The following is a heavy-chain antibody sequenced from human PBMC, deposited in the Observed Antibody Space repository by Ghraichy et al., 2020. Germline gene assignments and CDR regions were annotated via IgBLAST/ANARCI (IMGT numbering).Heavy chain of an antibody. CDR2: IGTPSET. J-gene: IGHJ4*02. CDR1: GFTFDMFA. V-gene: IGHV3-23*01. CDR3: AKDGISQNKHWDFFHY. D-gene: IGHD1-14*01. Sequence: GGSLRLSCAASGFTFDMFAMSWVRQTPTKGLEWVSTIGTPSETFYADSVKGRFTIYRDNAKNMLFLQMNSLTAGDTAVYFCAKDGISQNKHWDFFHYGGQVTLVTVSP.